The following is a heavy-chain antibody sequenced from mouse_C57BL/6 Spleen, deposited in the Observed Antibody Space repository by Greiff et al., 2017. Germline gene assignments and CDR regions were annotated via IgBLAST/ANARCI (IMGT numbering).Heavy chain of an antibody. CDR1: GYTFTSYW. J-gene: IGHJ3*01. Sequence: QVQLKQPGAELVRPGSSVKLSCKASGYTFTSYWMHWVKQRPIQGLEWIGNIDPSDSETHYNQKFKDKATLTVDKSSSTAYMQLSSLTSEDSAVYYCASYSNYEAWFAYWGQGTLVTVSA. D-gene: IGHD2-5*01. CDR2: IDPSDSET. CDR3: ASYSNYEAWFAY. V-gene: IGHV1-52*01.